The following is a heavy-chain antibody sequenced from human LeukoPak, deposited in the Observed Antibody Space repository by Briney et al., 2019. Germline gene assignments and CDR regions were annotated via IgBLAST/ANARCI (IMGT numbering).Heavy chain of an antibody. CDR3: ARGAYYYGSGSYYFPYYMDV. CDR2: ITGSGGST. J-gene: IGHJ6*03. D-gene: IGHD3-10*01. V-gene: IGHV3-23*01. CDR1: GFTFSNYG. Sequence: GGTLRLSCAASGFTFSNYGLSWVRQAPGKGLEWVSGITGSGGSTYYADSVKGRFTISRDNSKNTLNLHMVSLRPEDMAVYYCARGAYYYGSGSYYFPYYMDVWGKGTTVSVSS.